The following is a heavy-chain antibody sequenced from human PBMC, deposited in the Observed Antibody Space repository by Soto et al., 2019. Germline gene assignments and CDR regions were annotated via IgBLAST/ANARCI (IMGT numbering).Heavy chain of an antibody. CDR2: IYYSGNT. J-gene: IGHJ4*02. CDR1: GAFISSYY. Sequence: SETLSLTCTASGAFISSYYWCWIRQPPGKGLEWIGYIYYSGNTNYNPSLKSRVTISVDTSKNQFSLKLSSVTAADTAVYYCARSRDGYNFRGQYYFDYWGQGTLVTVSS. D-gene: IGHD5-12*01. CDR3: ARSRDGYNFRGQYYFDY. V-gene: IGHV4-59*08.